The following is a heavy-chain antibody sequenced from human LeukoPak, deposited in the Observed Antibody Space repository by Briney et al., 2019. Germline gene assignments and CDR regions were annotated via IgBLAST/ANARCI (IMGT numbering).Heavy chain of an antibody. CDR1: GFTFSGSA. D-gene: IGHD5-24*01. J-gene: IGHJ4*02. V-gene: IGHV3-15*01. CDR3: TTEAGDD. Sequence: GGSLRLSCAASGFTFSGSAMSWVRQAPGEGLEWVGRIKSKTDGGTTDYAAPVKGRFTISRDDSKNTLYLQMDSLKTEDTAVYYCTTEAGDDWGQGTLVTVSS. CDR2: IKSKTDGGTT.